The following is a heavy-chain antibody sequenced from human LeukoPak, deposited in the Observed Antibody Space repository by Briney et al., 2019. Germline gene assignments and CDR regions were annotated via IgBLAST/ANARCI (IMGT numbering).Heavy chain of an antibody. CDR3: ARHGNIVVVPAAPFDY. CDR2: IFRSGTT. J-gene: IGHJ4*02. CDR1: DDSISTGNYF. V-gene: IGHV4-39*01. Sequence: SETLSLTCTVSDDSISTGNYFWGWIRQPPGKDLEWIGKIFRSGTTYYNPSLESRVTLSVDTSRKQFSLNLKYATAADTAVYYCARHGNIVVVPAAPFDYWGQGTLVTVSS. D-gene: IGHD2-2*01.